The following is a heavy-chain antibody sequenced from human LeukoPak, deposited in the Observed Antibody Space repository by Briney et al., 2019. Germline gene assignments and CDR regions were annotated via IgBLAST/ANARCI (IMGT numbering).Heavy chain of an antibody. CDR1: GFSVTRNY. CDR3: ARYDNGKGYFDY. J-gene: IGHJ4*02. V-gene: IGHV3-53*01. Sequence: GGSLRLSCAASGFSVTRNYVSWVRQAPGKGLEWVSLMYSGGGTSYADSVKGRFTISRDTSKNTLYLQMSSLRAEDTALYYCARYDNGKGYFDYWGQGTLVTVSS. D-gene: IGHD1-1*01. CDR2: MYSGGGT.